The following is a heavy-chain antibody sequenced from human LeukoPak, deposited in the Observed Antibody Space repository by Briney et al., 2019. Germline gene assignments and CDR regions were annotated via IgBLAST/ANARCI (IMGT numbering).Heavy chain of an antibody. V-gene: IGHV4-59*12. CDR1: GGSISSYY. J-gene: IGHJ5*02. CDR3: ARFQGDYHNWFDP. Sequence: SETLSLTCTVSGGSISSYYWSWIRQPPGKGLEWIGYIYYSGSTYYNPSLKSRVTISVDRSKNQFSLKLSSVTAADTAVYYCARFQGDYHNWFDPWGQGTLVTVSS. D-gene: IGHD4-17*01. CDR2: IYYSGST.